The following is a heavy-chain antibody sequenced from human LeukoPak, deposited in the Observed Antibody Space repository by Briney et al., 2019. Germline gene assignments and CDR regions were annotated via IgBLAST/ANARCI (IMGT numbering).Heavy chain of an antibody. Sequence: SETLSLTCTVSGGSISSYYWSWIRQPPGKGLEWIGYIHYSGSTNYNPSLKSRVTISVDTSKNQFSLKLSSVTAADTAVYYCARERDGYNSDAFDIWGQGTMVTVSS. J-gene: IGHJ3*02. CDR1: GGSISSYY. D-gene: IGHD5-24*01. V-gene: IGHV4-59*01. CDR3: ARERDGYNSDAFDI. CDR2: IHYSGST.